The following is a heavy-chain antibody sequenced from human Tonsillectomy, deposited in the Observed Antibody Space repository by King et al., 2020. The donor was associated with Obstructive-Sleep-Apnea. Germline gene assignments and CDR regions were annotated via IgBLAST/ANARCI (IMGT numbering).Heavy chain of an antibody. J-gene: IGHJ4*02. D-gene: IGHD3-16*02. Sequence: QVQLVESGGGVVQPGRSLRLSCAASGFTFSNNAMHWVRQAPGKGLEWVAVTSYDGSNKYYADSGKGRFTISRDNSKNTLYLQMKSLRAEDTAVYYCARETVEAYRRLDNWGQGTLVTVSS. V-gene: IGHV3-30*04. CDR3: ARETVEAYRRLDN. CDR1: GFTFSNNA. CDR2: TSYDGSNK.